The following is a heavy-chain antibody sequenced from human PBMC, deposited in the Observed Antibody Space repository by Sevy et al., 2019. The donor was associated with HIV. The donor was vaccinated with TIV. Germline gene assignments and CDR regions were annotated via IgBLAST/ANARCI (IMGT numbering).Heavy chain of an antibody. CDR3: ARDRIGITSSAEWGGGMDV. Sequence: GGSLRLSCVASGFTLSSYGMHWVRQAPGKGLEWVAVIRYDGSDKYYADSVKGRFTISRDNSKNTLYLQMKSLRAEDTAVYYCARDRIGITSSAEWGGGMDVWGQGTTVTVSS. CDR1: GFTLSSYG. J-gene: IGHJ6*02. V-gene: IGHV3-33*01. CDR2: IRYDGSDK. D-gene: IGHD3-3*01.